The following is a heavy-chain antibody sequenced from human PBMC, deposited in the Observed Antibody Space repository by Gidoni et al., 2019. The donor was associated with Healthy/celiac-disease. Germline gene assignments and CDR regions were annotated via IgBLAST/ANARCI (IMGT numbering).Heavy chain of an antibody. J-gene: IGHJ6*02. V-gene: IGHV3-66*01. Sequence: EVQLVESGGGLVQPGWSLRLSCAASGFTVSSNYMSWVRQAPGKGLEWVSVIYSGGSTYYADSVKGRFTISRDNSKNTLYLQMNSLRAEDTAVYYCARDRVTRRYYYYYYGMDVWGQGTTVTVSS. CDR1: GFTVSSNY. CDR2: IYSGGST. D-gene: IGHD2-21*02. CDR3: ARDRVTRRYYYYYYGMDV.